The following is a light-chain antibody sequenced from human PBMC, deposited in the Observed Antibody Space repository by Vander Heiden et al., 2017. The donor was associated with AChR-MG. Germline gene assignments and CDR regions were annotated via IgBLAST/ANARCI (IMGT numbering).Light chain of an antibody. CDR3: QSYDSSLSGSV. J-gene: IGLJ3*02. CDR1: SSNIGAGYD. V-gene: IGLV1-40*01. Sequence: QSVLTQPPSVSGAPTQRVTISCTGSSSNIGAGYDVHWYKQLPGTAPKLLIYGNSDRPSGVPDRFSGSKSGTSASLAITGLQAEDEADYYCQSYDSSLSGSVFGGGTKLTVL. CDR2: GNS.